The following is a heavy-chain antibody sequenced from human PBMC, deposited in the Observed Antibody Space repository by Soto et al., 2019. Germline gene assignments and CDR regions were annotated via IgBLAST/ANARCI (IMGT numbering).Heavy chain of an antibody. V-gene: IGHV3-30-3*01. J-gene: IGHJ5*02. Sequence: QVQLVESGGGVVQPGRSLRLSCAASGFTFSSYAMHWVRQAPGKGLEWVAVISYDGSNKYYADSVKGRFTISRDNSKNTLYLQMSSLRAEDTAVYYCARGRIAAADEVWFDPWGQGTLVTVSS. D-gene: IGHD6-13*01. CDR2: ISYDGSNK. CDR1: GFTFSSYA. CDR3: ARGRIAAADEVWFDP.